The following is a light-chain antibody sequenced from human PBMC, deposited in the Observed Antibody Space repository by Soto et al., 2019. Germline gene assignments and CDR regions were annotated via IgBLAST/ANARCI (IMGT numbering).Light chain of an antibody. Sequence: DIQMTQSPSYLSASVGDRVTITCRTSQGISNYLAWYQQKPGKVPKLLIYGASTLQPGVPSRFSGSGSGADFTLTISSLQPEDVATYYCQKYDGAPRTFGQGTRLEIK. V-gene: IGKV1-27*01. CDR3: QKYDGAPRT. CDR2: GAS. CDR1: QGISNY. J-gene: IGKJ5*01.